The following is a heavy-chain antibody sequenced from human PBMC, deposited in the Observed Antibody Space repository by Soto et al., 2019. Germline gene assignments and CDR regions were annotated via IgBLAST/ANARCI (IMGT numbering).Heavy chain of an antibody. D-gene: IGHD1-1*01. V-gene: IGHV1-8*01. CDR1: GYSFTSLD. CDR2: MEPSTGRT. CDR3: AKGSSTTPTSQGHLGN. Sequence: GASVKVSCKASGYSFTSLDINWVRQTAGQGLEWMGWMEPSTGRTGYAQKFQGRVTMTRDTSINTAYMELTTLTSDDTAVYYCAKGSSTTPTSQGHLGNWGHGTPVTVSS. J-gene: IGHJ4*01.